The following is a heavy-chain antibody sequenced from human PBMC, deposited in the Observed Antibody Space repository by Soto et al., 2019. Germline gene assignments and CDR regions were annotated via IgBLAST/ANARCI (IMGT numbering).Heavy chain of an antibody. V-gene: IGHV3-21*05. CDR2: ISSSSSYT. D-gene: IGHD3-22*01. Sequence: GGSLRLSCAASGFSVRSSQMTWVRQAPGKGLEWVSYISSSSSYTNYADSVKGRFTISRDNAKNSLYLQMNSLRAEDTAVYYCARDHSYDSSGYYYAVADDFQHWGQGTLVTVSS. CDR3: ARDHSYDSSGYYYAVADDFQH. CDR1: GFSVRSSQ. J-gene: IGHJ1*01.